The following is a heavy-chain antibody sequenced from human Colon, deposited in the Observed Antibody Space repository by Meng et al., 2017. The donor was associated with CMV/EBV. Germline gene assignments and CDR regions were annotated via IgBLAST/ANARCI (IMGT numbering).Heavy chain of an antibody. CDR1: GFTFGDHA. J-gene: IGHJ6*02. V-gene: IGHV3-9*01. CDR2: ISWNSDRI. Sequence: GGSLRLSCAASGFTFGDHAMHWVRQVPGKGLEWVSGISWNSDRIAYADSVKGRFTISRDNAKNSLYLQMNSLRAEDTAIYYCVKVEDDFGEPISGAMDGWGQGTTVTVSS. CDR3: VKVEDDFGEPISGAMDG. D-gene: IGHD3-10*01.